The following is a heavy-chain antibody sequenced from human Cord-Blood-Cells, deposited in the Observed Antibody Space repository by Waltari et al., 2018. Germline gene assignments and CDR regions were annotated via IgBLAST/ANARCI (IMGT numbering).Heavy chain of an antibody. Sequence: EVQLVESGGGLIQPGGSLRLSCAASGFTVSSNYMRWVRQAPGKGMEWVSVIYSGGSTYYADSVKGRFTISRDNSKNTLYLQMNSLRAEDTAVYYCARHGAYYDFWSGYPYDAFDIWGQGTMVTVSS. V-gene: IGHV3-53*01. CDR2: IYSGGST. CDR3: ARHGAYYDFWSGYPYDAFDI. CDR1: GFTVSSNY. J-gene: IGHJ3*02. D-gene: IGHD3-3*01.